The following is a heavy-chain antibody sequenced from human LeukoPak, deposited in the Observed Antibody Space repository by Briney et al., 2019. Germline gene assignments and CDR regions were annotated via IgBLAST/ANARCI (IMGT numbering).Heavy chain of an antibody. CDR2: INHSGST. J-gene: IGHJ4*02. Sequence: ASETLSLTCAVYGGSFSGYYWSWIRRPPGKGLEWIGEINHSGSTNYNPSLKSRVTISVDTSKNQFSLKLSSVTAADTAVYYCASGGIAVAGTGNSFDYWGQGTLVTVSS. D-gene: IGHD6-19*01. CDR1: GGSFSGYY. V-gene: IGHV4-34*01. CDR3: ASGGIAVAGTGNSFDY.